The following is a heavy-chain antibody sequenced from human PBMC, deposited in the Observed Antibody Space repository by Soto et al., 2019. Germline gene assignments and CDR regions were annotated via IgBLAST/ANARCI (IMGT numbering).Heavy chain of an antibody. V-gene: IGHV1-8*01. D-gene: IGHD3-16*02. Sequence: QVQLVQSGAEVKKPGASVKVSCKASGYTFTSYDINWVRQATGQGLEWMGWMNPNSGNTGYAQKLQGTVTKTRKTAVRTDYMEASSLRSEDTAVYYCARGLLRITFGGVIVKGGGGYWGQGTLVTVSS. CDR2: MNPNSGNT. J-gene: IGHJ4*02. CDR3: ARGLLRITFGGVIVKGGGGY. CDR1: GYTFTSYD.